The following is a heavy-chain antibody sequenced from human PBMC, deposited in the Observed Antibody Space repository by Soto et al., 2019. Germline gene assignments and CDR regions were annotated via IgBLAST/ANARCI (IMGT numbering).Heavy chain of an antibody. J-gene: IGHJ5*02. CDR3: ARGALGYCSGGSCPREYNRFDP. CDR1: GFTFSSYS. CDR2: ISSSSSTI. Sequence: GGSLRLSCAASGFTFSSYSMNWVRQAPGKGLEWVSYISSSSSTIYYADSVKGRFTISRDNAKNSLYLQMNSLRDEDTAVYYCARGALGYCSGGSCPREYNRFDPWGQGTLVTVSS. D-gene: IGHD2-15*01. V-gene: IGHV3-48*02.